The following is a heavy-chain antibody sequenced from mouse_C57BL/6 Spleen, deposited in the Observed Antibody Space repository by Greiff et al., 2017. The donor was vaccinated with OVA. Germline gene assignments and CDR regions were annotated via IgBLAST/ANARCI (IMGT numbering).Heavy chain of an antibody. CDR1: GYTFTSYW. D-gene: IGHD1-1*01. V-gene: IGHV1-5*01. CDR2: LYPGNSDT. Sequence: VQLKESGTVLARPGASVKMSCTTSGYTFTSYWMHWVKQRPGQGLEWIVALYPGNSDTSYNPKFKGKAKLTAVTSASTAYMELSSLTNEDSAVYYCTRSHYGSSYYAMDYWGQGTSVTVAS. J-gene: IGHJ4*01. CDR3: TRSHYGSSYYAMDY.